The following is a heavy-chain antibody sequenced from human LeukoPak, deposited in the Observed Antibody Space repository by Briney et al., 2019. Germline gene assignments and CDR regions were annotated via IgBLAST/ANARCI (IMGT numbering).Heavy chain of an antibody. D-gene: IGHD1-20*01. CDR3: VRSYKWNGYAFDI. J-gene: IGHJ3*02. CDR1: GGSISGYY. Sequence: PSETLSLTCTVSGGSISGYYWSWIRQPPGKGLEWIGYIYYSGSTNYNPSLKSRVTISVDTSKNQFSLKLSSVTAADTAVYYCVRSYKWNGYAFDIWGQGTMVTVSS. V-gene: IGHV4-59*08. CDR2: IYYSGST.